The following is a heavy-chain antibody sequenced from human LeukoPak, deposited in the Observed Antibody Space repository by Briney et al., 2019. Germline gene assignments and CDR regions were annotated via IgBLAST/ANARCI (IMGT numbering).Heavy chain of an antibody. Sequence: SETLSLTCAVSGGSISSTNYYWGWIRQPPGKGLEWIATIYYSGSTYYNPSLKSRVTISIDTSKNQFSLKLSSVTAADTAVYYCARDGGTMVRRAMDVWGKGTTVTVSS. J-gene: IGHJ6*04. CDR2: IYYSGST. V-gene: IGHV4-39*07. D-gene: IGHD3-10*01. CDR1: GGSISSTNYY. CDR3: ARDGGTMVRRAMDV.